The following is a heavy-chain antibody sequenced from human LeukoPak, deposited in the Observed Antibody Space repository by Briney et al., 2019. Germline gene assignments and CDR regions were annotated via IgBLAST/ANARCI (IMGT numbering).Heavy chain of an antibody. J-gene: IGHJ1*01. CDR3: ARAPSEIGGYYPEYFRH. D-gene: IGHD3-22*01. CDR2: IKSDGST. V-gene: IGHV3-74*01. CDR1: GFTFSSYW. Sequence: GGSLRLSCAASGFTFSSYWMHWVRQAPGKGLVWVSRIKSDGSTNYAGSVKGRFTISRDNAKNTVSLQMNSLRAEDTGVYYCARAPSEIGGYYPEYFRHWGQGTLVTVSS.